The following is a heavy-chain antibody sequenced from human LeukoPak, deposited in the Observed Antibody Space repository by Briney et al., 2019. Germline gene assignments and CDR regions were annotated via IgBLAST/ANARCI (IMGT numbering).Heavy chain of an antibody. D-gene: IGHD3-22*01. J-gene: IGHJ4*02. Sequence: SETLSLTCTVSGYSISSGYYWGWIRQPPGKGLEWIGSIYHSGSTYYNPSLKSRVTISVDTSKNQFSLKLSSVTAADTAVYYCARGGWNKFDYWGQGTLVTVSS. CDR2: IYHSGST. CDR1: GYSISSGYY. V-gene: IGHV4-38-2*02. CDR3: ARGGWNKFDY.